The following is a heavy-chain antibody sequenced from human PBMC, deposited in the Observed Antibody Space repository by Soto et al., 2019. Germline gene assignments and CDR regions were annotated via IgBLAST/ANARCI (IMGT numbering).Heavy chain of an antibody. CDR2: IYYSGNT. J-gene: IGHJ4*02. CDR3: AGFSSGEYGGNSGFVY. D-gene: IGHD2-21*02. Sequence: LSLTCTVSGGSISIGDHYWSWIRHRPGKGLEWIGYIYYSGNTYYNPSLKSRIIMSVDTSKSQFSLRVSSVTAADTAIYYCAGFSSGEYGGNSGFVYWGQGTLVTVSS. CDR1: GGSISIGDHY. V-gene: IGHV4-31*03.